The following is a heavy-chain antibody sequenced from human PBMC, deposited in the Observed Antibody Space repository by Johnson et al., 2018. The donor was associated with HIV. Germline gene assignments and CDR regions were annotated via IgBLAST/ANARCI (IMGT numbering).Heavy chain of an antibody. Sequence: VQLVESGGDLVQPGGSLRLSCVGSGFTFSTNWMHWVRQAPGKGLEWVSGISWNSDTIVYADSVKGRFTISRDNAKNTLYLQMGSLRAEDMAVYYCAREGVGVNAFDIWGQGTMVTVSS. D-gene: IGHD1-26*01. CDR1: GFTFSTNW. J-gene: IGHJ3*02. V-gene: IGHV3-74*01. CDR3: AREGVGVNAFDI. CDR2: ISWNSDTI.